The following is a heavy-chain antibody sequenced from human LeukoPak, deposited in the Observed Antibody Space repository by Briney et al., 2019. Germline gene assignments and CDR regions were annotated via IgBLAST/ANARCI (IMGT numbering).Heavy chain of an antibody. CDR3: AKKPATIKFPFDI. D-gene: IGHD5-24*01. Sequence: PGVSLRLSCVGSGFIFSTYDMGWVRQTPGKGLEWVSAISTTGGYTEDADSVKGRFTISRDNSQNTLFLQMHSLRAEDTAVYYCAKKPATIKFPFDIWGQGTLVTVSP. CDR2: ISTTGGYT. V-gene: IGHV3-23*01. J-gene: IGHJ4*02. CDR1: GFIFSTYD.